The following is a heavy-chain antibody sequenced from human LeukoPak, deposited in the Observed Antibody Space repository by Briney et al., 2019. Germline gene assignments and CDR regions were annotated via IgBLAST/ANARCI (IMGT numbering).Heavy chain of an antibody. J-gene: IGHJ4*02. D-gene: IGHD3-3*01. Sequence: RGSQRLSCAASGFTFSSYAMSWVRQAPGKGLEWVSAISGSGGSTYYADSVKGRFTISRDNSKNTLYLQMNSLRAEDTHVYYCAKSREGIFEVVTAYYFDYWGQGTLVTVSS. CDR3: AKSREGIFEVVTAYYFDY. V-gene: IGHV3-23*01. CDR2: ISGSGGST. CDR1: GFTFSSYA.